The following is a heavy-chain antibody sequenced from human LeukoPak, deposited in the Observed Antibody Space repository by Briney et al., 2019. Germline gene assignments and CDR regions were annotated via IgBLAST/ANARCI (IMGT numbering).Heavy chain of an antibody. J-gene: IGHJ4*02. V-gene: IGHV3-15*01. CDR2: IKSKTAGGTI. CDR3: TTGESMVGSTIHIRWAD. D-gene: IGHD1-26*01. CDR1: GFTFSNAW. Sequence: SGGSLRLSCAASGFTFSNAWMTWVRQAPGKGLEWVGRIKSKTAGGTIDYAAPVKGRFTISRDDSKNTLYLQMNSLRTEDTAVYYCTTGESMVGSTIHIRWADWGQGTLVTVSS.